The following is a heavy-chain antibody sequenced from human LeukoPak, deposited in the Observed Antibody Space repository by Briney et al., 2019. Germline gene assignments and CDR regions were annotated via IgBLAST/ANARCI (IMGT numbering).Heavy chain of an antibody. V-gene: IGHV3-7*01. CDR1: GFTFSSYW. CDR3: ARGQSIADDAFDI. CDR2: IKQGGREK. J-gene: IGHJ3*02. D-gene: IGHD6-6*01. Sequence: PGGSLRLSCAASGFTFSSYWMSWVRQAPGKGLEWVANIKQGGREKYYVDSVKGRITISRDNTKTSLYVQMNSLRVEDTAMYYCARGQSIADDAFDIWGQGTMVTVSS.